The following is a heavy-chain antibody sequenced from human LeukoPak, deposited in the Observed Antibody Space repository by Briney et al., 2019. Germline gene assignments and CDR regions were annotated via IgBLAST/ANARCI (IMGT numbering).Heavy chain of an antibody. CDR2: IYYSGST. D-gene: IGHD6-13*01. V-gene: IGHV4-61*01. CDR1: GGSVSRGSYY. J-gene: IGHJ3*02. Sequence: SSETLSLTCTVSGGSVSRGSYYWSWIRQPPGKGLEWIGYIYYSGSTKYNPSLKSRVTISLDMSKNQFSLKLSSVTAADTAVYYCARDFWAAAAAFDIWGQGTMVTVSS. CDR3: ARDFWAAAAAFDI.